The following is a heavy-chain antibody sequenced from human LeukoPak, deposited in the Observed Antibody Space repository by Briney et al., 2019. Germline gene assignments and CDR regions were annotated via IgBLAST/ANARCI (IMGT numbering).Heavy chain of an antibody. V-gene: IGHV4-59*01. Sequence: SETLSLTCTVSGGSISSYYWSWIRQPPGKGLDWIGYIYYSGSTNYNPSLKSRVTISVDTSKNQFSLKLSSVTAADTAVYYCARVSVVTADFDYWGQGTLVTVSS. CDR2: IYYSGST. J-gene: IGHJ4*02. CDR1: GGSISSYY. CDR3: ARVSVVTADFDY. D-gene: IGHD4-23*01.